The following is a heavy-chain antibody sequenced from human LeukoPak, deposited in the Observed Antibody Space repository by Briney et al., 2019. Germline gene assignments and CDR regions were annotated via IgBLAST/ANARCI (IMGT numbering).Heavy chain of an antibody. CDR1: GYTLTELS. CDR3: ATGIAVAGLGDY. CDR2: FDPEDGET. J-gene: IGHJ4*02. Sequence: VASVKVSCKVSGYTLTELSMHWVRQAPGKGLEWMGGFDPEDGETIYAQKFQGRVTMTRDTSTSTVYMELSSLRSEDTAVYYCATGIAVAGLGDYWGQGTLVTVSS. D-gene: IGHD6-19*01. V-gene: IGHV1-24*01.